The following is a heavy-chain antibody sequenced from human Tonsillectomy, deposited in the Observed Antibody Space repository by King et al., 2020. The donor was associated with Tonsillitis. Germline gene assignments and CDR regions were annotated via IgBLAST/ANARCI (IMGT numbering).Heavy chain of an antibody. CDR3: ATEGDMATWFDP. Sequence: QLVQSGPEVRKPGTSVKVSCKASGLTFSTSAVQWVRQARGQRLEWIGWIVVGSGTTNYAQKFQERVTITRDMSTRTVYMELSSPRSEDTAVYYCATEGDMATWFDPWGQGTLVTVSS. J-gene: IGHJ5*02. CDR1: GLTFSTSA. V-gene: IGHV1-58*01. D-gene: IGHD5-12*01. CDR2: IVVGSGTT.